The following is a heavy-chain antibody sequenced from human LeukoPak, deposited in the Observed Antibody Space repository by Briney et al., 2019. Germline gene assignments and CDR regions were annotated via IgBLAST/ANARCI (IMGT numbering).Heavy chain of an antibody. D-gene: IGHD3-22*01. Sequence: GGSLRLSCAASGFSFSTHWMHWVRQAPGKGLVCVAQINSDGSRTSYADFVKGRFTISRDNAKNTLYLEMISLRAEDTAVYYCGSLTVVARDHWGQGTLVTVSS. CDR1: GFSFSTHW. CDR2: INSDGSRT. CDR3: GSLTVVARDH. V-gene: IGHV3-74*01. J-gene: IGHJ4*02.